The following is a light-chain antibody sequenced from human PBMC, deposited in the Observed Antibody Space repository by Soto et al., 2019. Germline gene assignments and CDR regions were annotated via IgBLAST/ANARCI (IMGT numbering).Light chain of an antibody. CDR3: QQYGSSPPGVT. V-gene: IGKV3-20*01. CDR1: QSVSSSY. J-gene: IGKJ4*01. Sequence: EIVLTQSPGTLSLSPGERATLSCRASQSVSSSYLAWYQQKPGQDPRLLIYGASSRATGIPDRFSGSGSGTDFTLTISRLEPEDFAVYYCQQYGSSPPGVTFGGGTKVEIK. CDR2: GAS.